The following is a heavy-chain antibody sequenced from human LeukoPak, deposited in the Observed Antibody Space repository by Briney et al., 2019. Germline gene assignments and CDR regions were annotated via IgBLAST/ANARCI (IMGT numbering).Heavy chain of an antibody. CDR3: ARMLRDSSGYPHFDY. V-gene: IGHV3-11*03. CDR2: ISSSSYT. Sequence: PGGSLSLTFAASGFTFSDYYMSWIRQAPGKGLEWVSYISSSSYTDYADSVKGRFTISRDNAKNSLYLQMNSLRAEDTAVYYCARMLRDSSGYPHFDYWGQGTLVTVSS. D-gene: IGHD3-22*01. J-gene: IGHJ4*02. CDR1: GFTFSDYY.